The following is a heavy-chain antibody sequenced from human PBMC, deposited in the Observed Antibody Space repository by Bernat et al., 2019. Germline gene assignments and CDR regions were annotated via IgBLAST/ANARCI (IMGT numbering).Heavy chain of an antibody. J-gene: IGHJ3*02. CDR3: AKDGVGTQISDALDI. Sequence: QVQLVESGGGVVQPGRSLRLSCAASGFTISSYGMHWVRQAPGKGLEWVAVISYDGSNRYYVDSVKGRFTISRDNSKNTLYVEMNSLRAEDTAVYYCAKDGVGTQISDALDIWGKGTMVTVSS. V-gene: IGHV3-30*18. CDR2: ISYDGSNR. D-gene: IGHD4-23*01. CDR1: GFTISSYG.